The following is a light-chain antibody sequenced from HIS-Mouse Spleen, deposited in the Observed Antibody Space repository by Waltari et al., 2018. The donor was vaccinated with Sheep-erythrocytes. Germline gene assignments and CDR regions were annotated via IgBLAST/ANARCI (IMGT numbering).Light chain of an antibody. Sequence: QSALTQPRSVSGSPGQSVTISCTGTSSDVGGYNYVSWYQQHPGKAPKLMIYDVSKRPAGGPVRFSGSKSGTTASLAISGLQAEDEADDYCCSYAGSYNHVFATGTKVTVL. J-gene: IGLJ1*01. CDR2: DVS. V-gene: IGLV2-11*01. CDR1: SSDVGGYNY. CDR3: CSYAGSYNHV.